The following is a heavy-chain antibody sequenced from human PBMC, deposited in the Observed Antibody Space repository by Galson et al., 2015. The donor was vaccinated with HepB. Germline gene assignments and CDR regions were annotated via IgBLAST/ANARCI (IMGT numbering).Heavy chain of an antibody. V-gene: IGHV1-69*13. Sequence: SVKVSCKASGGTFSSYTFNWVRQAPGQGLEWMGGIIPLFGTANYAQKFQGRVTITADESTSTAYMELGGLSSEDTAVYYCAREGIGGPTRPVAYWGQGTPVTVSS. CDR3: AREGIGGPTRPVAY. CDR1: GGTFSSYT. CDR2: IIPLFGTA. D-gene: IGHD6-13*01. J-gene: IGHJ4*02.